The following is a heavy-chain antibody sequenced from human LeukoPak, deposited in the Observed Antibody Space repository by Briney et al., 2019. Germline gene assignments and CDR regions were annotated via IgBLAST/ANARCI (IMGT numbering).Heavy chain of an antibody. Sequence: GASVKVSCKASGYTFTSYGISWVRQATGQGLEWMGWMNPNSGNTGYAQKFQGRVTMTRNTSISTAYMELSSLRSDDTAVYYCARDSCSSTSCYALFDYWGQGTLVTVSS. J-gene: IGHJ4*02. CDR2: MNPNSGNT. V-gene: IGHV1-8*02. CDR3: ARDSCSSTSCYALFDY. CDR1: GYTFTSYG. D-gene: IGHD2-2*01.